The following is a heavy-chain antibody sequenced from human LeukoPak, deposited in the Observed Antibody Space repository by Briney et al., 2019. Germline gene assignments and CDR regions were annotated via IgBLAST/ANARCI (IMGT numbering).Heavy chain of an antibody. CDR1: GFTFSSYG. D-gene: IGHD3-22*01. CDR3: AKELRYYDSSGYYDDY. CDR2: IRYDGSKK. J-gene: IGHJ4*02. Sequence: GGSLRLSCAASGFTFSSYGMHWVRQAPGKGLEWVAFIRYDGSKKYYADSVKGRFTTSRDNSKNTLYLQMNSLRAEDAAVYYCAKELRYYDSSGYYDDYWGQGTLVTVSS. V-gene: IGHV3-30*02.